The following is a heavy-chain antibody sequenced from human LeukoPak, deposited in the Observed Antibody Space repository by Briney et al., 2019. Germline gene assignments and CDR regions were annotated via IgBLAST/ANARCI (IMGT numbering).Heavy chain of an antibody. CDR1: GFTFSDYY. Sequence: GGSLRLSCAASGFTFSDYYMSWIRQAPGKGLEWVSYISSSSSYTNYADSVKGRFTISRDNAKNSLYLQMNSLRAEDTAVYYCARPTIFGVVIQSPFDYWGQGTLVTVSS. D-gene: IGHD3-3*01. CDR2: ISSSSSYT. V-gene: IGHV3-11*06. J-gene: IGHJ4*02. CDR3: ARPTIFGVVIQSPFDY.